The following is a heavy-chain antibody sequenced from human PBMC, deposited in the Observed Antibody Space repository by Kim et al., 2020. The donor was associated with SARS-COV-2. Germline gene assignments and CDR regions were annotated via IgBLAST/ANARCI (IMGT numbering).Heavy chain of an antibody. D-gene: IGHD6-13*01. CDR3: ASVSSWYCDAFDI. V-gene: IGHV1-46*01. Sequence: ARKFQGRVTMTRDTSASTVYMELSSLRSEDTAVYYCASVSSWYCDAFDIWGQGTMVTVSS. J-gene: IGHJ3*02.